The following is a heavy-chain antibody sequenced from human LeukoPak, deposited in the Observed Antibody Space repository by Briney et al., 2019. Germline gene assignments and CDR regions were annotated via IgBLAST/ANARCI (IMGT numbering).Heavy chain of an antibody. CDR2: INTNTGNP. CDR3: ARDTYSSSWYWYGLDV. Sequence: ASVKVSCKASGYTFTSYAMNWVRQAPRQGLEWMGWINTNTGNPTYAQGFTGRFVFSLDTSVSTAYLQISSLKAEDTAVYYCARDTYSSSWYWYGLDVWGQGTTVIVSS. CDR1: GYTFTSYA. J-gene: IGHJ6*02. V-gene: IGHV7-4-1*02. D-gene: IGHD6-13*01.